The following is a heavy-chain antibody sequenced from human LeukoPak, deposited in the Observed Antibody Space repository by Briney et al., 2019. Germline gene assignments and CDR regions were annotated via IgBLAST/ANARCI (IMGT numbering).Heavy chain of an antibody. CDR3: VNTHGSGSYNN. J-gene: IGHJ4*02. V-gene: IGHV3-64D*06. CDR1: GSTFSHYA. Sequence: TGGSLRLSCSASGSTFSHYAMHWVRQAPGKGLEYVSAIGTTGGSTYYADSVKGRFTISRENSKNTLYLQMSSLRAEDTAVYYCVNTHGSGSYNNWGQGTLVTVSS. CDR2: IGTTGGST. D-gene: IGHD3-10*01.